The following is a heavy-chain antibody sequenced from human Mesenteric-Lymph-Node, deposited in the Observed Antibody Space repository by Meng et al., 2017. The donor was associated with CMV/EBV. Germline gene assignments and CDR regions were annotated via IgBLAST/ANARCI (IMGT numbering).Heavy chain of an antibody. CDR1: GSPLRTYD. J-gene: IGHJ4*02. CDR3: VRGHY. V-gene: IGHV3-23*01. Sequence: GGSLRLSCAASGSPLRTYDMSWVRQAPGKGLEWVSCISDTGNSRYYADSVRGRFTIFRDDSKNTLYLQMNSLRAEDTAVYYCVRGHYWGQGTLVTVSS. CDR2: ISDTGNSR.